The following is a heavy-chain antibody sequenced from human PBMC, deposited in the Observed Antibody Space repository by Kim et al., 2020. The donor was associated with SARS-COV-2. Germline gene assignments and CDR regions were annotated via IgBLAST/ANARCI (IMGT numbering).Heavy chain of an antibody. CDR3: ARGTGPGLY. J-gene: IGHJ4*02. Sequence: RSTSYPDSVKGRFTISRDNAKTTLYLQMNSLRAEDTAVYYCARGTGPGLYWGQGTLVTVSS. V-gene: IGHV3-74*01. CDR2: RST.